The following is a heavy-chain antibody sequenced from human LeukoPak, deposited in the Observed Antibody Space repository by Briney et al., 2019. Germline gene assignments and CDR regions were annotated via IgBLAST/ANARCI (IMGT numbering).Heavy chain of an antibody. D-gene: IGHD3-9*01. V-gene: IGHV1-24*01. CDR1: GYTLTELS. CDR2: FDPEDGET. Sequence: ASVKVSCKVSGYTLTELSMHWVRQAPGKGLGWMGGFDPEDGETIYAQKFQGRVTMTEDTSTDTAYMELSSLRSEDTAVYYCATPGGYFDARYYYYGMDVWGKGTTVTVSS. J-gene: IGHJ6*04. CDR3: ATPGGYFDARYYYYGMDV.